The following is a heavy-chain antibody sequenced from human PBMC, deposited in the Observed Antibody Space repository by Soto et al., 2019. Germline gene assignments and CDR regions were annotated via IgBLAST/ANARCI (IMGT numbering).Heavy chain of an antibody. CDR2: ISSSSSTI. CDR1: GFTFSSYS. V-gene: IGHV3-48*02. D-gene: IGHD3-16*01. J-gene: IGHJ6*04. CDR3: AKLFFWGGVLPYYYNYGMDG. Sequence: HPGGSLRLSCAASGFTFSSYSMNWVRQAPGKGLEWVSYISSSSSTIYYADSVKGRFTISRDNAKNSLYLQMNSLRDEDTAVYYCAKLFFWGGVLPYYYNYGMDGGGKGTTVT.